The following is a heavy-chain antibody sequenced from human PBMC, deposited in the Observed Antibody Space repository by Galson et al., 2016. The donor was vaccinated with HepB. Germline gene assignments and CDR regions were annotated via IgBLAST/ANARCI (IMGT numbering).Heavy chain of an antibody. V-gene: IGHV1-18*04. CDR2: ISAYYGNT. J-gene: IGHJ6*03. D-gene: IGHD4-17*01. Sequence: SVKVSCKASGYTFASYGFSWVRQAPGHGLEWMGWISAYYGNTNYAQKLQNRVTMTTDTSTSTAYMELRSLRSDDTAVYYCAIGPSTVLYYYYVDVWGKGTTVTVSS. CDR3: AIGPSTVLYYYYVDV. CDR1: GYTFASYG.